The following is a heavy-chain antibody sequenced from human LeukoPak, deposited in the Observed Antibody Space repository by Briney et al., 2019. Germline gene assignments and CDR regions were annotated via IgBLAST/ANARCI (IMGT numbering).Heavy chain of an antibody. J-gene: IGHJ6*02. V-gene: IGHV3-23*01. D-gene: IGHD3-22*01. Sequence: GGSLRLSCAASGFTFSSYAMSWVRQAPGKGLEWVSAISGSGGSTYYADSVKGRFTISRDNSKNTLYLQMNSLRAEDTAVYYCAKSFSPDRGSGYYSPDYYYGMDVWGQGTTVTVSS. CDR3: AKSFSPDRGSGYYSPDYYYGMDV. CDR1: GFTFSSYA. CDR2: ISGSGGST.